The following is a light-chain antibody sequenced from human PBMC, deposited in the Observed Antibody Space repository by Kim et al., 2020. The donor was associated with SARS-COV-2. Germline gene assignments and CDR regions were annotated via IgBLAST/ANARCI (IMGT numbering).Light chain of an antibody. CDR1: QSLVHSDGKTY. V-gene: IGKV2-29*02. Sequence: DIVLTQTPLSLSVTPGQPASFSCESSQSLVHSDGKTYLCWYLQKAGQSPQLLIYEVSSRFGAVPERFSGGGSGTEFTLKISRVEPEDAGTYYCMQAAQLPLTFGGGTKVDIK. CDR3: MQAAQLPLT. J-gene: IGKJ4*01. CDR2: EVS.